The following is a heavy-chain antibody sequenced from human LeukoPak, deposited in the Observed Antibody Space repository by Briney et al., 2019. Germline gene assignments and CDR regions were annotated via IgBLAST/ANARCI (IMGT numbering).Heavy chain of an antibody. J-gene: IGHJ6*03. CDR2: IYYSGST. Sequence: SETLSLTCTVSGGSISGDYWSWIRQPPGKGLEWIGCIYYSGSTNYNPSLKSRVTVSIDTSKSQFSLSQNSVTAADTAVYYCARGGSGYHSSLYYYYYYMDVWGKGTTVTVSS. CDR1: GGSISGDY. D-gene: IGHD3-3*01. V-gene: IGHV4-59*01. CDR3: ARGGSGYHSSLYYYYYYMDV.